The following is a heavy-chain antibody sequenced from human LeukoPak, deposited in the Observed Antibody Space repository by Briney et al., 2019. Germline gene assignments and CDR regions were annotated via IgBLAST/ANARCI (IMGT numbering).Heavy chain of an antibody. V-gene: IGHV3-48*01. CDR2: ISSSSSTI. D-gene: IGHD4-17*01. J-gene: IGHJ4*02. CDR3: AREDTVTTEGSADY. Sequence: GGSLRLSCAASGFTFSSYSMNWVRQAPGKGLEWVSYISSSSSTICYADSVKGRFTISRDNAKNSLYLQMNSLRAEDTAVYYCAREDTVTTEGSADYWGQGTLVTVSS. CDR1: GFTFSSYS.